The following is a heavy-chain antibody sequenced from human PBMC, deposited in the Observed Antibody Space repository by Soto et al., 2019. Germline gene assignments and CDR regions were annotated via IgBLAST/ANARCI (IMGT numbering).Heavy chain of an antibody. V-gene: IGHV3-64*01. CDR3: ARDRCTNGVCYAPSDY. D-gene: IGHD2-8*01. CDR1: GFTFSNYA. Sequence: PGGSLRLSCAASGFTFSNYAMHWVRQAPEKGLEFVSAISSNGGSTFYANSMKGRFTISRDNSKNTLYLQMGSLRAEDMAVYYCARDRCTNGVCYAPSDYWGQGTLVTVSS. J-gene: IGHJ4*02. CDR2: ISSNGGST.